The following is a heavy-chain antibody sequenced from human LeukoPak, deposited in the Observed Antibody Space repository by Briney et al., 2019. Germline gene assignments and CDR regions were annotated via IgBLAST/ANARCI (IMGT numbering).Heavy chain of an antibody. D-gene: IGHD4-17*01. Sequence: SETLSLTCTVSGGSISSSSYYWGWIRQPPGKGLEWIGSIYYSGSTYYNPSLKSRVTISVDTSKNQFSLKLSSVTAADTAVYYCAGSTVTTNYYYMDVWGKGTTVTVSS. CDR2: IYYSGST. V-gene: IGHV4-39*01. CDR1: GGSISSSSYY. J-gene: IGHJ6*03. CDR3: AGSTVTTNYYYMDV.